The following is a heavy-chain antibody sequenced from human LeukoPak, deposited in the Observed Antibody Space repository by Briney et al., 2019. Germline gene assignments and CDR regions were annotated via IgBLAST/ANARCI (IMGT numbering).Heavy chain of an antibody. J-gene: IGHJ3*02. Sequence: ASVKVSCKASGYTFTGYYMHWVRQAPGQGLEWMGRINPNSGGTNYAQKFQGRVTMTRDTSISTAYVELSRLRSDDTAVYYCARGLSGSGSYYNGDDAFDIWGQGTMVTVSS. D-gene: IGHD3-10*01. CDR3: ARGLSGSGSYYNGDDAFDI. CDR1: GYTFTGYY. CDR2: INPNSGGT. V-gene: IGHV1-2*06.